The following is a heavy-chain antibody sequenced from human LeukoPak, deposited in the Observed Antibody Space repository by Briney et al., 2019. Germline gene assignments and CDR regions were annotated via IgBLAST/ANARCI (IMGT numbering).Heavy chain of an antibody. CDR3: AREGYNRLDY. V-gene: IGHV4-31*03. J-gene: IGHJ4*02. CDR2: IYYSGST. Sequence: SQTLSLTCTVSGGSISSGGYYWSWIRQHPGKGLEWIGYIYYSGSTSYNPSLKSRVIISVDTSKNQLSLKLSSVTAADTAVYYCAREGYNRLDYWGQGTLVTVSS. CDR1: GGSISSGGYY. D-gene: IGHD5-24*01.